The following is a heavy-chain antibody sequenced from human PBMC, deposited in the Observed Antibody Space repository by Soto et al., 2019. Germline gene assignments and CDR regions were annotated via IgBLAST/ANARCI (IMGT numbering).Heavy chain of an antibody. CDR2: ISYDGSNK. CDR1: GFTFSSYA. CDR3: ARDFRLGSNGWDWIQPRHFYYYGMDV. V-gene: IGHV3-30-3*01. J-gene: IGHJ6*02. D-gene: IGHD5-18*01. Sequence: QVQLVESGGGVVQPGRSLRLSCAASGFTFSSYAMHWVRQAPGKGLEWVAVISYDGSNKYYADSVKGRFTISRDNSKNTLYLQMNSLRAEDTAVYYCARDFRLGSNGWDWIQPRHFYYYGMDVWGQGTTVTVSS.